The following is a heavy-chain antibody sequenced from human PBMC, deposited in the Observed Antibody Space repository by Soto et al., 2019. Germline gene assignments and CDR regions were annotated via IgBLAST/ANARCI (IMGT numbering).Heavy chain of an antibody. CDR3: ARASKDIVLVPAAPVDY. CDR2: ISAYNGNT. Sequence: ASVKVSCTASGYTFIRYGITCVRQAPRQGLEWMGWISAYNGNTNYAQKLQGRVTMTTDTSTSTAYMELRSLRSDDTAVYYCARASKDIVLVPAAPVDYWGQGTLVTVSS. CDR1: GYTFIRYG. D-gene: IGHD2-2*01. J-gene: IGHJ4*02. V-gene: IGHV1-18*01.